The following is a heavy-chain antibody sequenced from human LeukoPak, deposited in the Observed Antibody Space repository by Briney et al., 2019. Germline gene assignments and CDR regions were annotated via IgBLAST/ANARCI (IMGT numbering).Heavy chain of an antibody. CDR2: INPNSGGT. Sequence: ASVKVSCKASGYTFTDYYIHWVRQAPGQGLEWMGWINPNSGGTNYAQKFQGRVTMTRDTSISTAYMELSRLRSDDTAVYYCARDPYDFWRDYSVDYWGQGTLVTVSS. D-gene: IGHD3-3*01. CDR1: GYTFTDYY. V-gene: IGHV1-2*02. J-gene: IGHJ4*02. CDR3: ARDPYDFWRDYSVDY.